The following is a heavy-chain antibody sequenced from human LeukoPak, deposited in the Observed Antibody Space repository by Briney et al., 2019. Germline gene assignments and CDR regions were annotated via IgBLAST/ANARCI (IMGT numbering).Heavy chain of an antibody. D-gene: IGHD2-15*01. J-gene: IGHJ5*02. V-gene: IGHV1-2*02. CDR3: ARVPVGVLSNWFDP. Sequence: GASVKVSCKASGYTFTGYYMHWVRQAPGQGLEWMGWINPNSGGTNYTQKFQGRVTMTRDTSISTTYMELSRLRSDDTAVYYCARVPVGVLSNWFDPWGQGTLVTVSS. CDR2: INPNSGGT. CDR1: GYTFTGYY.